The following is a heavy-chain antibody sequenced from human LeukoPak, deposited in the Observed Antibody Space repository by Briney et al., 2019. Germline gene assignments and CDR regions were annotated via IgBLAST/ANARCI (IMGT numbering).Heavy chain of an antibody. D-gene: IGHD4-17*01. Sequence: GGSLRLSCAASGFTFSDYAMSWVRQAPGKGLEWVSAITGSARNTYYADSVKGRFIISRDNSKNTVYLQMNSLRPDDTAVYYCANEIRPNDYWGQGTLVTVSS. V-gene: IGHV3-23*01. CDR3: ANEIRPNDY. J-gene: IGHJ4*02. CDR1: GFTFSDYA. CDR2: ITGSARNT.